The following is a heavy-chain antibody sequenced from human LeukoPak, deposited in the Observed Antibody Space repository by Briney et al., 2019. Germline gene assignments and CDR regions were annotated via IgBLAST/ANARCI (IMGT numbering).Heavy chain of an antibody. CDR2: ITSSGRYI. CDR1: GFTFSSYS. Sequence: GGSLRLSCAASGFTFSSYSMNWVRQAPGKGLEWVSSITSSGRYIYYADSVKGRFTISRDNSKNTLYLQMNSLRVEDTAVYYCAKAPRFGDHATEYYYYYMHVWGKGTTVTVSS. J-gene: IGHJ6*03. D-gene: IGHD3-16*01. CDR3: AKAPRFGDHATEYYYYYMHV. V-gene: IGHV3-21*04.